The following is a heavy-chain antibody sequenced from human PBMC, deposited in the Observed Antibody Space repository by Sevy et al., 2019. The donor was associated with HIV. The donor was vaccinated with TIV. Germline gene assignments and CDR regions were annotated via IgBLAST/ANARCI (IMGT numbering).Heavy chain of an antibody. CDR2: INQDGSQK. CDR3: ARAGPLGDLDHFDR. Sequence: GGSLRLSCVVSGFTFSKYPMNWVRQAPGKGLEWVVYINQDGSQKSYVYSVKGRFTISRDNSKNSLFLQMNSLRAEDTAVYYCARAGPLGDLDHFDRWGQGTLVTVSS. J-gene: IGHJ4*02. D-gene: IGHD2-21*01. CDR1: GFTFSKYP. V-gene: IGHV3-7*03.